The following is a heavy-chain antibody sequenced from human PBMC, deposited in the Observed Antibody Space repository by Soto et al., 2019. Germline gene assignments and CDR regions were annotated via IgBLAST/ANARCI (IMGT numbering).Heavy chain of an antibody. CDR3: ARAPVVLIHCSGGSCPYNWFDP. CDR2: MNPNSGNT. J-gene: IGHJ5*02. V-gene: IGHV1-8*02. D-gene: IGHD2-15*01. CDR1: GYTFTSYY. Sequence: ASVKVSCKASGYTFTSYYMHWVRQATGQGLEWMGWMNPNSGNTGYAQKFQGRVTMTRNTSISTAYMELSSLRSEDTAVYYCARAPVVLIHCSGGSCPYNWFDPWGQGTLVTVSS.